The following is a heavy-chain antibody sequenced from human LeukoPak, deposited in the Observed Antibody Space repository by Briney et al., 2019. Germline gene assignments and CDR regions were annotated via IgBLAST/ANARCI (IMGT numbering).Heavy chain of an antibody. D-gene: IGHD3-3*01. J-gene: IGHJ4*02. CDR2: ISYDGGNK. V-gene: IGHV3-30*04. CDR3: ARDVLRFLEWLLDPYFDY. CDR1: GFTFSSYT. Sequence: GGSLRLSCAASGFTFSSYTIHWVRQAPGKGLDWVAVISYDGGNKYYADSVKGRFTISRDNAKNSLYLQMNSLRAEDTAVYYCARDVLRFLEWLLDPYFDYWGQGTLVTVSS.